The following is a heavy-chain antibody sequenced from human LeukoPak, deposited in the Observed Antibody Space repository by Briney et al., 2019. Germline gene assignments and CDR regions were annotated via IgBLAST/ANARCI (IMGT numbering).Heavy chain of an antibody. CDR2: ISYDGSNK. Sequence: PGGSLRLSCVASKFTFGNYGMHWVRQAPGKGLEWVAVISYDGSNKYCADSVKGRFTISRDNSKNTLYLQMNSLRAEDTAVYYCARDSSGSSPYPDAFDIWGQGTMVTVSS. CDR1: KFTFGNYG. J-gene: IGHJ3*02. D-gene: IGHD1-26*01. CDR3: ARDSSGSSPYPDAFDI. V-gene: IGHV3-30*19.